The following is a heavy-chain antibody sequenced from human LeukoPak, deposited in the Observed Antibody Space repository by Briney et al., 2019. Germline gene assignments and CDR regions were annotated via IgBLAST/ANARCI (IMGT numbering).Heavy chain of an antibody. CDR2: IYHSGST. J-gene: IGHJ4*02. D-gene: IGHD2-15*01. CDR1: GGSISSGGYY. V-gene: IGHV4-30-2*01. Sequence: SQTLSLTCTVSGGSISSGGYYWSWIRQPPGKGLEWIGYIYHSGSTYYNPSLKSRVTISVDRSKNQFSLKLSSVTAADTAVYYCARGARYTRIGYCSGGSCRHYYFDYWGQGTLVTVSS. CDR3: ARGARYTRIGYCSGGSCRHYYFDY.